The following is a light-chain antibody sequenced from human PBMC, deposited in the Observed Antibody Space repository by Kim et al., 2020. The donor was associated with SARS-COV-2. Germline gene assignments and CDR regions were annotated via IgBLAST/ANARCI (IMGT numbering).Light chain of an antibody. CDR1: SSNIGSNY. J-gene: IGLJ1*01. V-gene: IGLV1-47*02. CDR3: AAWDDSLSGSYV. CDR2: SNN. Sequence: QRVTISCSGSSSNIGSNYVYWYQQLPGTAPKLLIYSNNQRPSGVPDRFSGSKSVTSASLAISGLRSEDEADYYCAAWDDSLSGSYVFGTGTKVTVL.